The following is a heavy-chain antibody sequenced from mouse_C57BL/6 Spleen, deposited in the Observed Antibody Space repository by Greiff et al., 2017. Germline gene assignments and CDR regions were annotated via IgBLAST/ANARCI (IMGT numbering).Heavy chain of an antibody. CDR3: VRFLGSSQYYYAMDY. CDR1: GYSITSDY. D-gene: IGHD1-1*01. CDR2: ISYSGST. J-gene: IGHJ4*01. Sequence: VQLVESGPGLAKPSQTLSLTCSVTGYSITSDYWNWIRKFPGNKLEYMGYISYSGSTYYNPSLKSRISITRDTSKNQYYLQLNSVTTEDTATYYCVRFLGSSQYYYAMDYWGQGTSVTVSS. V-gene: IGHV3-8*01.